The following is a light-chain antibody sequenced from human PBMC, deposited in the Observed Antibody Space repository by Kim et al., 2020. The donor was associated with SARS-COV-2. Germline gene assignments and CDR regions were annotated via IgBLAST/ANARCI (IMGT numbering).Light chain of an antibody. J-gene: IGKJ2*01. CDR3: QQYNNWFMYT. CDR1: QSVSNS. Sequence: VSPGERATLSCRASQSVSNSVAWYQQKPGQAPRLLIYGASTRATGIPARFSGSGSGTEFTLTISSLQSEDFVVYYCQQYNNWFMYTFGQGTKLEI. CDR2: GAS. V-gene: IGKV3-15*01.